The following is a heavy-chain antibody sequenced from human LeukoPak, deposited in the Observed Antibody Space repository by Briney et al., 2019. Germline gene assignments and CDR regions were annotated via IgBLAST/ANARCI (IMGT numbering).Heavy chain of an antibody. J-gene: IGHJ6*03. V-gene: IGHV4-34*01. CDR2: INHSGST. CDR3: ARASYTGAYYMDV. CDR1: GGSFSGYY. Sequence: PSETLSLTCAVYGGSFSGYYWSWIRQPPGKGLEWIGEINHSGSTNYNPSLKSRVTISVDTSKNQFSLKLSSVTAADTAVYYCARASYTGAYYMDVWGKGTTVTVSS. D-gene: IGHD1-1*01.